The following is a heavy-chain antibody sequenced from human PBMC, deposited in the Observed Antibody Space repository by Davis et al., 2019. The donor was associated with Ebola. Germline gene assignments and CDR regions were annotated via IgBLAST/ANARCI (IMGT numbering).Heavy chain of an antibody. V-gene: IGHV3-23*01. D-gene: IGHD5-24*01. Sequence: PGGSLRLSCAASGFTFSSYAMSWVRQAPGKGLEWVSAISGSGGSTYYADSVKGRFTISRDNSKNTLYLQMNSLRAEDTAVYYCARELVEMATILVAGGPFDIWGQGTMVTVSS. CDR2: ISGSGGST. CDR1: GFTFSSYA. CDR3: ARELVEMATILVAGGPFDI. J-gene: IGHJ3*02.